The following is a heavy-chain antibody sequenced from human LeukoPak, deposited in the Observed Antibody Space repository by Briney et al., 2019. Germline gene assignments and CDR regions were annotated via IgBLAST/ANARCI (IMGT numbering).Heavy chain of an antibody. V-gene: IGHV4-61*01. D-gene: IGHD3-22*01. CDR1: GGSVSSGSFY. CDR2: IYYSGST. Sequence: SETLSLTCTVSGGSVSSGSFYWNWIRQPPGKGLEWIGYIYYSGSTSYNPSLKSRVTISVDTSKNQFSLKLSSVTAADTAVYYCASASRYDSSGYYYVGWGQGTLVTVSS. CDR3: ASASRYDSSGYYYVG. J-gene: IGHJ4*02.